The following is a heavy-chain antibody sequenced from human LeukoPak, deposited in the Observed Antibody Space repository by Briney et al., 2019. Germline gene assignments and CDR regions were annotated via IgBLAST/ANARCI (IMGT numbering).Heavy chain of an antibody. CDR2: IYQSGST. J-gene: IGHJ5*02. CDR3: ARGAPSSSWDSSGYYPTFDP. V-gene: IGHV4-30-2*01. D-gene: IGHD3-22*01. Sequence: SETLSLTCSVSGGSISSDGYSWSWIRQPPGKGLEWIVYIYQSGSTYYNPSLKSRVTISLDRSKNQFSLKLKSVTAADTAVYYCARGAPSSSWDSSGYYPTFDPWGQGTLVTVSS. CDR1: GGSISSDGYS.